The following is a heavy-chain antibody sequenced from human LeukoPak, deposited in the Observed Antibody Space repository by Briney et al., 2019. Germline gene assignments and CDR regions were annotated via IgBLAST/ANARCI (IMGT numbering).Heavy chain of an antibody. CDR1: GGSISSSSYY. V-gene: IGHV4-39*01. CDR3: ARLLRDYYYMDV. J-gene: IGHJ6*03. Sequence: SETLSLTCTVSGGSISSSSYYWGWIRQPPGKGLEWIGSIYYSGSTYYNPSLKSRVTRSVDTSKNQFSLKLSSVTAADTAVYYCARLLRDYYYMDVWGKGTTVTISS. CDR2: IYYSGST.